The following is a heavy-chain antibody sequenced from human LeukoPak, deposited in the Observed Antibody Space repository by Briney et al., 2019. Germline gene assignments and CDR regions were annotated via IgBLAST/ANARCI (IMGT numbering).Heavy chain of an antibody. J-gene: IGHJ5*02. CDR2: INHSGST. V-gene: IGHV4-34*01. CDR1: GGSFSGYY. Sequence: SETLSLTCAVYGGSFSGYYWSWIRQPPGKGLEWIGEINHSGSTNYNPSLKSRVTISVDTSKNQFSLKLSSVTAADTAVYYCATVRTPTGLWFGELLFRAGHRNWFDPWGQGTLVTVSS. D-gene: IGHD3-10*01. CDR3: ATVRTPTGLWFGELLFRAGHRNWFDP.